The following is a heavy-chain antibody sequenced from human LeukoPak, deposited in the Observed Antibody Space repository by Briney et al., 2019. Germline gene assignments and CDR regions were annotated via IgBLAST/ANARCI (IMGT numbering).Heavy chain of an antibody. Sequence: GGSLRLSCAPSGFTFSTYAMHWVRQAPGKGLEWVGFIRSKAYGGTTEYAASVKGRFTISRGDSKSIAYLQMNSLKTEDTAVYYCTRDAGVNYYGLGSYRKDYWGQGTLVTVSS. CDR3: TRDAGVNYYGLGSYRKDY. J-gene: IGHJ4*02. V-gene: IGHV3-49*04. CDR2: IRSKAYGGTT. CDR1: GFTFSTYA. D-gene: IGHD3-10*01.